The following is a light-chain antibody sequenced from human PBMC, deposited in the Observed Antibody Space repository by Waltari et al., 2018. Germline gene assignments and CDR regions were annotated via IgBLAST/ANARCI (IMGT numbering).Light chain of an antibody. CDR2: WAS. J-gene: IGKJ5*01. V-gene: IGKV4-1*01. CDR3: HHYYIPPLT. CDR1: QSPLSSANSQTY. Sequence: DIVMTQSPDSLAVSLGERATINCTSSQSPLSSANSQTYIPWYQHKPGQPPKLLIYWASIRASGVPDRFSGSGSGTDFTLTISSLQAEDVAVYYCHHYYIPPLTFGQGTRLEI.